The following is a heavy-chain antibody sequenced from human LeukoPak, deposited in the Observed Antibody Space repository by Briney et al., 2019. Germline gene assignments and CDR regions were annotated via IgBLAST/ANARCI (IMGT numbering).Heavy chain of an antibody. CDR3: ARDKEYYYDSSGSLDY. CDR1: GYTFTSYY. V-gene: IGHV1-46*03. Sequence: ASVKVSCKASGYTFTSYYMHWVRQAPGQGLELMGIINPSGGSTSYAQKFQGRVTMTRDTSTSTVYMELSSLRSEDTAVYYCARDKEYYYDSSGSLDYWGQGTLVTVSS. J-gene: IGHJ4*02. CDR2: INPSGGST. D-gene: IGHD3-22*01.